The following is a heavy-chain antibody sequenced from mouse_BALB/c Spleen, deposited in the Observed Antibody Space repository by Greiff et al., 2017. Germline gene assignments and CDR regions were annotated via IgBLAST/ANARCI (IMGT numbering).Heavy chain of an antibody. CDR3: ARGDDYDGWYFDV. J-gene: IGHJ1*01. Sequence: QVHVKQSGAELARPWASVKMSCKASGYTFTSYTMHWVKQRPGPGLEWIGYINPSSGYTNYNQKFKDKATLTADKSSSTAYMQLSSLTSEDSAVYYCARGDDYDGWYFDVWGEGTTVTVSS. CDR1: GYTFTSYT. D-gene: IGHD2-4*01. V-gene: IGHV1-4*01. CDR2: INPSSGYT.